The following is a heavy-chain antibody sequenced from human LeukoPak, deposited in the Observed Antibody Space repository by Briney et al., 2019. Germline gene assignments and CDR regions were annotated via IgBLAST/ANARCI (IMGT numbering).Heavy chain of an antibody. Sequence: GGSLRLSCAASGFTFSDYYMSWIRQATGKGLEWVSYISSSGSTIYYAHSVKGRFTNSRDNAKNSLYLQMNRLRAEDTAVYCCARDPTGEIDHWGQGTLVTVSS. CDR3: ARDPTGEIDH. CDR2: ISSSGSTI. CDR1: GFTFSDYY. D-gene: IGHD3-10*01. J-gene: IGHJ4*02. V-gene: IGHV3-11*04.